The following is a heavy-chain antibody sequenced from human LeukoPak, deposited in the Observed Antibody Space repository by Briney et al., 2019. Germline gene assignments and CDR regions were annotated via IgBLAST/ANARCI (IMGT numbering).Heavy chain of an antibody. J-gene: IGHJ4*02. CDR2: ISGSGGST. Sequence: PGGSLRLSCAASGFTFSGCAMSWVRQAPGKGLEWVSAISGSGGSTYYADSVKGRFTISRDNSKNTLYLQMNSLRAEDTAVYYCAKDEGDIVVVVAASPFDYWGQGTLVTVSS. CDR1: GFTFSGCA. V-gene: IGHV3-23*01. CDR3: AKDEGDIVVVVAASPFDY. D-gene: IGHD2-15*01.